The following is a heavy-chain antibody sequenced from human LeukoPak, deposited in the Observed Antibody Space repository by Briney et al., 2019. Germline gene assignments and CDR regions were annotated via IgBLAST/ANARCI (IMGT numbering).Heavy chain of an antibody. Sequence: GGSLRLSCAASGFTFSSYWMHWVRQAPGKGLVWVSRIDSDGSSTSYADSVKGRFTISRDNAKNTLFLQMNRLGAEDTAVYYCARAAGNYYGSRNYYNVFDYWGQGTLVTVSS. CDR2: IDSDGSST. D-gene: IGHD3-10*01. J-gene: IGHJ4*02. CDR1: GFTFSSYW. V-gene: IGHV3-74*01. CDR3: ARAAGNYYGSRNYYNVFDY.